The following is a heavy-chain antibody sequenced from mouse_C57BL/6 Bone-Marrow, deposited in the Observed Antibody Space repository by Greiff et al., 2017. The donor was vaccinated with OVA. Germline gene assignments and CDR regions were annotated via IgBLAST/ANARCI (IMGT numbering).Heavy chain of an antibody. V-gene: IGHV1-59*01. Sequence: VQLQQPGAELVRPGTSVKLSCKASGYTFTSYWMHWVKQRPGQGLEWIGVIDPSDSYTNYNQKFKGKATLTVDTSSSTAYMQLSSLTSEDSAVYYCARGDDGYPVAYWGQGTLVTVSA. CDR1: GYTFTSYW. CDR3: ARGDDGYPVAY. CDR2: IDPSDSYT. D-gene: IGHD2-3*01. J-gene: IGHJ3*01.